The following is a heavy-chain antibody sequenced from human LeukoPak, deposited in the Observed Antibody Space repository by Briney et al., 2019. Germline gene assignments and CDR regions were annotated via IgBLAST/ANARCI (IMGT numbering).Heavy chain of an antibody. CDR2: IYYSGST. D-gene: IGHD3-22*01. CDR1: GGSISSYY. J-gene: IGHJ4*02. CDR3: ARDYYDSSGPGGYYFDY. V-gene: IGHV4-59*01. Sequence: SETLSLTCTVSGGSISSYYWSWIRQPPGKGLEWIGYIYYSGSTNYNPSLKSRVTISVDTSKNQFSLKLSSVTAADTAVYYCARDYYDSSGPGGYYFDYWGQGTLVTVSS.